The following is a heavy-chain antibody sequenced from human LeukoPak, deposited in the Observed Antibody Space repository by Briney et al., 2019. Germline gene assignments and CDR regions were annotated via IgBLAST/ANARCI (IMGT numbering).Heavy chain of an antibody. CDR3: ARDLGYNSAS. CDR1: GFTFTNYW. V-gene: IGHV3-74*01. J-gene: IGHJ5*02. D-gene: IGHD5-18*01. CDR2: INHDGSST. Sequence: GGSLRLSCAASGFTFTNYWMHWVRQVPGKRLVWVSHINHDGSSTNYADSVKGRFTISRDNAKNTLYLKMNSLTAEDTAVYYCARDLGYNSASWGQGTLVTVSS.